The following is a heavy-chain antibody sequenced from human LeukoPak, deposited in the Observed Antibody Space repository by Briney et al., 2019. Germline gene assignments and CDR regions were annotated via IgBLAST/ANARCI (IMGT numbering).Heavy chain of an antibody. CDR1: GFTFSSYS. J-gene: IGHJ4*02. D-gene: IGHD3-10*01. CDR3: ARESPVGYYGSGDDY. Sequence: GGSLRLSCATSGFTFSSYSMNWVRQAPGKGLEWVSYISSSSSTIYYADSVKGRFTISRDNAKNSLYLQMNSLRAEDTAVYYCARESPVGYYGSGDDYWGQGTLVTVSS. CDR2: ISSSSSTI. V-gene: IGHV3-48*04.